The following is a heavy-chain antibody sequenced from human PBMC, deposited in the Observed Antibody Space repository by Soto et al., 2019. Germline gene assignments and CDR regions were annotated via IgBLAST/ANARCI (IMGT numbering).Heavy chain of an antibody. V-gene: IGHV3-30-3*01. CDR3: ARAIISGLGGVTPGIEY. D-gene: IGHD2-21*01. CDR2: ISYDGSNK. CDR1: GFTFSSYA. J-gene: IGHJ4*02. Sequence: GGSLRLSCAASGFTFSSYAMHWVRQAPGKGLEWVAVISYDGSNKYYADSVKGRFTISRDNSKNTLYLQMNSLRAEDTAVYYCARAIISGLGGVTPGIEYWGQGTLVTVSS.